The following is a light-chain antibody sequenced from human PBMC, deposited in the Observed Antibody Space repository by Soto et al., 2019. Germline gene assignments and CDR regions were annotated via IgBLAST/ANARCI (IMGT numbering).Light chain of an antibody. CDR2: ATS. Sequence: EIVLTQSPGTLSLSPGERVTLSCRASQSVSSSYLAWYQQKPGQAPRLLIYATSNRATGIPDRFSGSGSGADFTLTISRLEPEDFAVYYCQQYGNSPVFTFGPGTKVDIK. V-gene: IGKV3-20*01. CDR3: QQYGNSPVFT. CDR1: QSVSSSY. J-gene: IGKJ3*01.